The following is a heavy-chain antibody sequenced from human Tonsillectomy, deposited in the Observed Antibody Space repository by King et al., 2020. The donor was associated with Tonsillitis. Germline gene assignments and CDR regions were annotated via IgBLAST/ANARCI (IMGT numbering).Heavy chain of an antibody. D-gene: IGHD6-6*01. CDR2: IKQDGSEK. CDR1: EFTFSTYW. J-gene: IGHJ3*02. Sequence: VQLVESGGGLVQPGGSLRLSCVVSEFTFSTYWMSWVRQAPGKGPEWVANIKQDGSEKYYVDSVKGRFTISRDNAKSSLCLQMNSLRAEDTAVYYCARDAARAFDIWGHGTMVTVSS. CDR3: ARDAARAFDI. V-gene: IGHV3-7*03.